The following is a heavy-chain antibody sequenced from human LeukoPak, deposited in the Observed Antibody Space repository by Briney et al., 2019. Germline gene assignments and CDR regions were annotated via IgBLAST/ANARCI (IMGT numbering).Heavy chain of an antibody. J-gene: IGHJ5*02. D-gene: IGHD6-13*01. CDR1: GGSFSGYY. CDR2: INHSGST. V-gene: IGHV4-34*01. CDR3: ARELSYSSSWYNWFDP. Sequence: SETLSLTCAVYGGSFSGYYWSWIRQPPGKGLEWIGEINHSGSTNYNPSLKSRVTMSVDTSKNQFSLKLSSVTAADTAVYYCARELSYSSSWYNWFDPWGQGTLVTVSS.